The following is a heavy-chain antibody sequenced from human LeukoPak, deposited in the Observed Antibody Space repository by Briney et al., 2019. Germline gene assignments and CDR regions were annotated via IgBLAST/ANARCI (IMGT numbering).Heavy chain of an antibody. CDR2: IYYSGST. CDR1: GGSISSYY. V-gene: IGHV4-59*01. CDR3: ARAGAIAARPDFDY. D-gene: IGHD6-6*01. Sequence: SETLSLTCTVSGGSISSYYWSWIRQPPGKGLEWIGYIYYSGSTNYNPSLKSRVTISVDTSKNQFSLKLSSVTAADTAIYYCARAGAIAARPDFDYWGQGTLVTVSS. J-gene: IGHJ4*02.